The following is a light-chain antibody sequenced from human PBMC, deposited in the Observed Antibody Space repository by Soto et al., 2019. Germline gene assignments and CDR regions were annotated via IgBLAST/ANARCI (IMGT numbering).Light chain of an antibody. CDR2: DAS. J-gene: IGKJ1*01. Sequence: DIQMTQSPSTLSGSVGDRVSITCRASQTISSWLAWYQQKPGKAPKLLIYDASSLESGVPSRFSGSGSGAEFTLTISSLQPDDFATYYCQQYKTYRTFGQGTKV. V-gene: IGKV1-5*01. CDR1: QTISSW. CDR3: QQYKTYRT.